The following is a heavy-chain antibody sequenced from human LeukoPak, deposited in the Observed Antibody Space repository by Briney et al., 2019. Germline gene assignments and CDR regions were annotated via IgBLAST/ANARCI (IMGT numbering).Heavy chain of an antibody. V-gene: IGHV4-34*01. J-gene: IGHJ4*02. D-gene: IGHD3-3*01. CDR3: AREGGFYRPLDY. CDR2: INNSGST. Sequence: SETLSLTCGVYGGSFSGYYWSWIRQPPGKGLEWIGEINNSGSTNYNPSLKSRVTISVDTSKNQFSLKLSSVTAADTAVYYCAREGGFYRPLDYSGQGTLVTVSS. CDR1: GGSFSGYY.